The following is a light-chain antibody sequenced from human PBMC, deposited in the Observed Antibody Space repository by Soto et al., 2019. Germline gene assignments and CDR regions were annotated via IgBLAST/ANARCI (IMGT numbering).Light chain of an antibody. CDR3: ISYTNSSTLVL. J-gene: IGLJ2*01. V-gene: IGLV2-14*01. CDR2: EVS. Sequence: QSALTQPASVSGSPGQSITISCTGTSSDVGGYNFVSWYQHHPGKAPKLIIYEVSNRPSGVSNRFSASKSGNTASLTIFGRQAEDEADYYCISYTNSSTLVLFGGGTKLTVL. CDR1: SSDVGGYNF.